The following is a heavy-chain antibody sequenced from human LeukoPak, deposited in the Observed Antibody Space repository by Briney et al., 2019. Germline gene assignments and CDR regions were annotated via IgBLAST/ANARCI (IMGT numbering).Heavy chain of an antibody. CDR3: ARDRSSGWYTLKA. J-gene: IGHJ5*02. D-gene: IGHD6-19*01. CDR2: IIPIFGTA. Sequence: GSSVKVSFKACGGTFSSYAISWVRQAPGQGLEWMGGIIPIFGTANYAQKFQGRVTITTDESTSTAYMELSSLRSEDTAVYYCARDRSSGWYTLKAWGQGTLVTVSP. CDR1: GGTFSSYA. V-gene: IGHV1-69*05.